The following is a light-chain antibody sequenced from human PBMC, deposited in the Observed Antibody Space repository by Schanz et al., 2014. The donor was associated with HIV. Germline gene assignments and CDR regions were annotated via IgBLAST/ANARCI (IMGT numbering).Light chain of an antibody. CDR1: QTIGRW. V-gene: IGKV1-5*03. CDR3: QQCVTYPYT. Sequence: IQMTQSPSTVSASVGDRVTLTCRASQTIGRWLAWYQQKPGRAPDLLIYQASTLETGVPSRFSGRGSGTQFTLTISGLRPDDFATYYCQQCVTYPYTFGQGTKLDIK. CDR2: QAS. J-gene: IGKJ2*01.